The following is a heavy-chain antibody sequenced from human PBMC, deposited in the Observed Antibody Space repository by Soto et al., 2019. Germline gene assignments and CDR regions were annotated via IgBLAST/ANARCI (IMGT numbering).Heavy chain of an antibody. CDR1: GGSFSGYY. CDR3: ARGRYATYSSGWADDFDY. Sequence: PSETLSLTCAVHGGSFSGYYWSWIRQPPGKGLEWIGEINHSGSTNYNPSLKSRVTISVDTSKNQFSLKLSSVTAADTAVYYCARGRYATYSSGWADDFDYWGQGTLVTVSS. J-gene: IGHJ4*02. CDR2: INHSGST. D-gene: IGHD6-19*01. V-gene: IGHV4-34*01.